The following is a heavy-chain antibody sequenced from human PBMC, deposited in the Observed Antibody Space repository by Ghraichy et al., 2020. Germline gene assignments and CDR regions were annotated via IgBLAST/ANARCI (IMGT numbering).Heavy chain of an antibody. J-gene: IGHJ6*02. CDR1: GDSVSSNSAA. V-gene: IGHV6-1*01. D-gene: IGHD3-10*01. CDR3: ARDEGSGPTPYYYYGMDV. Sequence: SETLSLTCAISGDSVSSNSAAWNWIRQSPSRGLEWLGRTYYRSKWYNDYAVSVKSRITINPDTSKNQFSLQLNSVTPEDTAVYYCARDEGSGPTPYYYYGMDVWGQGTTVTVSS. CDR2: TYYRSKWYN.